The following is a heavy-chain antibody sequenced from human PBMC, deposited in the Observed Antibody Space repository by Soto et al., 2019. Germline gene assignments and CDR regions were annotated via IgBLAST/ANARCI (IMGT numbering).Heavy chain of an antibody. V-gene: IGHV3-48*03. J-gene: IGHJ6*02. CDR1: GFTFNSYE. CDR3: ERESCSAVSCSTRYGIDV. D-gene: IGHD2-15*01. Sequence: EVQLVESGGGLVQPGGSLRLSCEASGFTFNSYEMNWVRQAPGKGLEWVSYISSSGSDIYYADSVKGRFTISRDNAKKSLNLQMNSRRVEDTAIYYCERESCSAVSCSTRYGIDVWGQGTTVTVYS. CDR2: ISSSGSDI.